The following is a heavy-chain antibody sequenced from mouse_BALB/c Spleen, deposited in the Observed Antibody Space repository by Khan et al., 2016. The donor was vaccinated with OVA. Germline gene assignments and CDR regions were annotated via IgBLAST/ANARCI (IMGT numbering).Heavy chain of an antibody. CDR1: GFNIKDTY. CDR2: IDPANGNT. Sequence: VQLKQSGAELVKPGASVKLSCTASGFNIKDTYMHWVKQRPEQGLEWIGRIDPANGNTKYDPKFQGKATVTADTSSNTAYLQLSSLTSEDTAVYYCAGDYWGVFAYWGQGTLVTVSA. J-gene: IGHJ3*01. CDR3: AGDYWGVFAY. V-gene: IGHV14-3*02. D-gene: IGHD1-1*01.